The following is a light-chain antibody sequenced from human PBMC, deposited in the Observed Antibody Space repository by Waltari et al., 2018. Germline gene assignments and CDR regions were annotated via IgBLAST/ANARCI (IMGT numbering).Light chain of an antibody. CDR2: DND. J-gene: IGLJ3*02. CDR1: STNIGKHY. Sequence: QSVFTQPPSVSAAPGQRVTISCSGQSTNIGKHYLSWYQQLPGTAHILLINDNDQRPSDIPDRFSGSKSGASGTLGITGVQTGDEADYYCGSWDSSLNAPVFGAGTKLTVL. CDR3: GSWDSSLNAPV. V-gene: IGLV1-51*01.